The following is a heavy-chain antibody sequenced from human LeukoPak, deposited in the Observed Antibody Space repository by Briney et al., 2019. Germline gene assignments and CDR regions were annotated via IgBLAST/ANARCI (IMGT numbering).Heavy chain of an antibody. CDR3: ARSRSPPDVVVVAATDSYFDY. V-gene: IGHV4-34*01. CDR1: GGSFSGYY. Sequence: PSETLSLTCAVYGGSFSGYYWSWIRQPPGKGLEWIWEINHSGSTNYNPSLKSRVTISVDTSKNQFSLKLSSVTAADTAVYYCARSRSPPDVVVVAATDSYFDYWGQGTLVTVSS. CDR2: INHSGST. J-gene: IGHJ4*02. D-gene: IGHD2-15*01.